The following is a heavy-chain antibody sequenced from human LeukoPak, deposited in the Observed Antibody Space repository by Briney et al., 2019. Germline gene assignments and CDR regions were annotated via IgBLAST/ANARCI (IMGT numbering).Heavy chain of an antibody. V-gene: IGHV3-23*01. J-gene: IGHJ4*02. CDR2: ISGSGDST. Sequence: GGSLRLSCAASGFTFSSYAMSWVRQAPGKGLVWVSAISGSGDSTYYADSVKGRFTISRDNSKNTLYLQMNSLRAEDTAVYYCAKGLGRGYFDYWGQGTLVTVSS. CDR1: GFTFSSYA. CDR3: AKGLGRGYFDY.